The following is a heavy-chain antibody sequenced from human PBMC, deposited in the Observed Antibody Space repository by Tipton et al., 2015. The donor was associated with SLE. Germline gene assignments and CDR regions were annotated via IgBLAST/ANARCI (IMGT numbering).Heavy chain of an antibody. Sequence: SLRLSCAASGFTFDDYTMHWVRQSPGRGLEWVSSISWGSFKIDYADSVKGRFTISRDNAKNSLFLQMNSLRSEDTALYYCAKERITGTTMYYYGMDVWGQGTTVTVSS. CDR3: AKERITGTTMYYYGMDV. CDR2: ISWGSFKI. V-gene: IGHV3-9*01. D-gene: IGHD1-7*01. J-gene: IGHJ6*02. CDR1: GFTFDDYT.